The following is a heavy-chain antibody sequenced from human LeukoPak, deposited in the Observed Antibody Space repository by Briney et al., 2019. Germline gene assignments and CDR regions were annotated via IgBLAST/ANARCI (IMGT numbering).Heavy chain of an antibody. J-gene: IGHJ4*02. CDR1: GFTFSSYT. Sequence: QPGASLSLSCAASGFTFSSYTMNWVRPAPGKGLEWVSGISSSGGSTYYADSVKGRFTISRDNSKNTLFLQMNSLRTEDTAVYLCAITRIPAGTWGQGTLVTVSP. CDR3: AITRIPAGT. V-gene: IGHV3-23*01. D-gene: IGHD6-13*01. CDR2: ISSSGGST.